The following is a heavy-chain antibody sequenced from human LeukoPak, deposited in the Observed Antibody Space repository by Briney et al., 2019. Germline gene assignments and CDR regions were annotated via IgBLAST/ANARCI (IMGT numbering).Heavy chain of an antibody. CDR3: ARVDLGAAAGYYYYYMDV. CDR1: GYTFTSYG. D-gene: IGHD6-13*01. CDR2: ISAYNGNT. V-gene: IGHV1-18*01. J-gene: IGHJ6*03. Sequence: APVKVSCKASGYTFTSYGISWVRQAPGQGLEWMGWISAYNGNTNYAQKLQGRVTMTTDTSTSTAYMELRSLRSDDTAVYYCARVDLGAAAGYYYYYMDVWGKGTTVTVSS.